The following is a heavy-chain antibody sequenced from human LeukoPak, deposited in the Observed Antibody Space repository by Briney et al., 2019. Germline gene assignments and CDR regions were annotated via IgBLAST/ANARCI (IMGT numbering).Heavy chain of an antibody. Sequence: GGSLRLSCAASGFTFSDAWMSWVRQAPGMGLEWVGRIKSKTDGGTTDYAAPVKGRFTISRDDSKTTMYLQINSLKTEDTAVYYCTADMPASSRASDYWGQGTLVTASS. CDR2: IKSKTDGGTT. CDR3: TADMPASSRASDY. CDR1: GFTFSDAW. D-gene: IGHD2-15*01. J-gene: IGHJ4*02. V-gene: IGHV3-15*01.